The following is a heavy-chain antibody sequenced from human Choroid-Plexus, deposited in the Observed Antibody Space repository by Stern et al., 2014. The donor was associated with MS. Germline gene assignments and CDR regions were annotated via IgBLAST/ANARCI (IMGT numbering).Heavy chain of an antibody. CDR1: GFTFGNYW. V-gene: IGHV3-7*01. CDR3: ARVDNAIYGIVTQRGSGMDF. CDR2: IKEDGTEK. J-gene: IGHJ6*02. Sequence: VQLVQSGGGLVQPGGSLTISCTAAGFTFGNYWMTWVRQAPGKGLEWVANIKEDGTEKNYEDSVKGRFASSRDNGRNSLYLQMNSLRVEDTALYYCARVDNAIYGIVTQRGSGMDFWGQGTTVIVSS. D-gene: IGHD2/OR15-2a*01.